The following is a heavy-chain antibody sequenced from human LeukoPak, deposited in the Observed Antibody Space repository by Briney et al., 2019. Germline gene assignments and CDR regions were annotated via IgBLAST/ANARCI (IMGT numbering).Heavy chain of an antibody. J-gene: IGHJ4*02. CDR2: ISGSGGST. V-gene: IGHV3-23*01. CDR1: GFTFSSYA. Sequence: PGGSLRLSCAASGFTFSSYAMSWVRQAPGKGLEWVSTISGSGGSTYYADSVRGRFTISRDTSKNMVFLQMNSLRVEDTAVYYCARGIDYWGRGTLVTVSS. CDR3: ARGIDY.